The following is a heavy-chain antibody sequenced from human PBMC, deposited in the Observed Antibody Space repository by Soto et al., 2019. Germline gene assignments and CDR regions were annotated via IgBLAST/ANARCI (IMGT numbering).Heavy chain of an antibody. CDR1: GYGFTTYG. CDR2: ISAHNGNT. Sequence: QVHLVQSGAEVKKPGASVKVSCKGSGYGFTTYGIPWVRQAPGQGLEWMAWISAHNGNTNYAQKLQCRVTVTRDTSTSTAYMELRSLRSDDTAVYYCARGRYGDYWGQGALVTVSS. CDR3: ARGRYGDY. D-gene: IGHD1-1*01. J-gene: IGHJ4*02. V-gene: IGHV1-18*01.